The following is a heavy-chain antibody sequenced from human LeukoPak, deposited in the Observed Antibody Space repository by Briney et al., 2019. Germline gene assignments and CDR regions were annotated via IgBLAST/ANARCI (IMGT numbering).Heavy chain of an antibody. D-gene: IGHD5-18*01. CDR1: GFTFSDYY. V-gene: IGHV3-11*04. Sequence: GGALRLSCAASGFTFSDYYMTWIRQAPGKGLEWVSYISSSGTTIYYADSVKGRFTISRDNAKNSLYLQMNSLRAEDTAVYYCARVAQLWFGNDYWGQGTLVTVSS. CDR2: ISSSGTTI. J-gene: IGHJ4*02. CDR3: ARVAQLWFGNDY.